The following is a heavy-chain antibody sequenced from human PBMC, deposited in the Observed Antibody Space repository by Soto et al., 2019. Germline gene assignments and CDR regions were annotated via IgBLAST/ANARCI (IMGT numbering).Heavy chain of an antibody. CDR1: GGSFSGYY. V-gene: IGHV4-34*01. CDR2: INHSGST. D-gene: IGHD6-6*01. CDR3: ARIAARPPSVDY. J-gene: IGHJ4*02. Sequence: SETLSLTCAVYGGSFSGYYWSWIRQPPGKGLEWIGEINHSGSTNYNPSLKSRVTISVDTSKNQFSLKLSSVTAADTAVYYCARIAARPPSVDYWGQGTLVTVSS.